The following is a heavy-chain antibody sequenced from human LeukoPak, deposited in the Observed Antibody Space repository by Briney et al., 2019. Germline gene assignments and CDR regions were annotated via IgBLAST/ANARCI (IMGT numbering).Heavy chain of an antibody. V-gene: IGHV3-9*01. CDR1: GFTFDDYA. CDR2: ISWNSGSI. CDR3: AKARQAGPYDY. J-gene: IGHJ4*02. D-gene: IGHD6-19*01. Sequence: GGSLRLSCAASGFTFDDYAMHWVRQAPGKGLEWVSGISWNSGSIGYADSVKGRFTISRDNAKNSLYLQMNSLRAEGTALYYCAKARQAGPYDYWGQGTLVTVSS.